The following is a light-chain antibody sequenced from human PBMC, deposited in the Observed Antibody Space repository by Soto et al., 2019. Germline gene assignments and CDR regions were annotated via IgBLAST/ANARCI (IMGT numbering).Light chain of an antibody. V-gene: IGKV1-9*01. CDR2: AAS. CDR3: QQLNSYPLT. J-gene: IGKJ5*01. Sequence: DIQLTQSPSFLSASVGDRLTITCRASQGISSYLAWYQQKPGKXHKXXIYAASTLQSGVPSRFSGSGSGTELTITISSLQPEDCETYDCQQLNSYPLTFGQGTRLEIK. CDR1: QGISSY.